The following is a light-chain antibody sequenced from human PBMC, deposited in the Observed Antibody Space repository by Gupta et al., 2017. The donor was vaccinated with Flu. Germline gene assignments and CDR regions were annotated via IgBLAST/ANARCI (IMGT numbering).Light chain of an antibody. Sequence: EIVLTQSPGTLSLSPGERATLSCRASQSVYSDYLAWYQQKPGQAPRLLIYGASSRATDIPDRFSGSGSGADFTLTISRLEPEDFAVYYCQQDGGSPRTFGQGTKVEIK. J-gene: IGKJ1*01. V-gene: IGKV3-20*01. CDR3: QQDGGSPRT. CDR2: GAS. CDR1: QSVYSDY.